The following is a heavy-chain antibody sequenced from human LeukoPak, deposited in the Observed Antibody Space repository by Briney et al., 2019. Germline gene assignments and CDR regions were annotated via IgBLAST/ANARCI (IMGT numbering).Heavy chain of an antibody. CDR1: GGTFSSYA. J-gene: IGHJ5*02. V-gene: IGHV1-69*05. Sequence: ASVKVSCKASGGTFSSYAISWVRQAPGQGLEWMGGIIPIFGTANYAQKFQGRVTITTDESTSTVYMELSSLRSEDTAVYYCARARYYDFWSGHTFFDPWGQGTLVTVSS. CDR2: IIPIFGTA. CDR3: ARARYYDFWSGHTFFDP. D-gene: IGHD3-3*01.